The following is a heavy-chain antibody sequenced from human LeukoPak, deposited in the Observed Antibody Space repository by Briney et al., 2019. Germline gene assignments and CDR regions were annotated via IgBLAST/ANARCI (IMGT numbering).Heavy chain of an antibody. J-gene: IGHJ6*03. CDR2: MNPNSGNT. V-gene: IGHV1-8*03. CDR3: ARGAGDSSGWFNYYYYYMDV. Sequence: ASVKVSCKASGYTFTSYDINWVRQATGQGLEWMGWMNPNSGNTGYAQKFQGRVTITRNTSISTAYMELSSLRSEDTAVYYCARGAGDSSGWFNYYYYYMDVWGKGPRSPSP. CDR1: GYTFTSYD. D-gene: IGHD6-19*01.